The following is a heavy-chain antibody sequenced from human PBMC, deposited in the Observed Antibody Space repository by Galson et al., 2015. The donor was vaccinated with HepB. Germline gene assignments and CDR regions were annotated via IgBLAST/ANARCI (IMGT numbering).Heavy chain of an antibody. CDR1: GSTFSSYS. CDR3: AKMQGYFDY. CDR2: ITRSGDTT. J-gene: IGHJ4*02. V-gene: IGHV3-23*01. Sequence: SLRPSCAASGSTFSSYSMSWVRQAPGKGLEWVSAITRSGDTTYYADSVKGRFTISRDNSKNTLFLQMNSLRAEDTAVYYCAKMQGYFDYWGQGTLVTVSS.